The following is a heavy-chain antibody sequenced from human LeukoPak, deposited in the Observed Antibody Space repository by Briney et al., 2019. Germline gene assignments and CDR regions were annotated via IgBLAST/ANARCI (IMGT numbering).Heavy chain of an antibody. CDR3: AKTGSLMGRFFDY. CDR2: IYYSGST. CDR1: GGSVSSYY. Sequence: SETLSLTCTVSGGSVSSYYWNWIRQPPGKGLEWIGYIYYSGSTNYNPSLRRRVTISVDTSKNQFSLKLTSVSAADTAMYFCAKTGSLMGRFFDYWGQGIQVIVSS. J-gene: IGHJ4*02. D-gene: IGHD3-10*01. V-gene: IGHV4-59*02.